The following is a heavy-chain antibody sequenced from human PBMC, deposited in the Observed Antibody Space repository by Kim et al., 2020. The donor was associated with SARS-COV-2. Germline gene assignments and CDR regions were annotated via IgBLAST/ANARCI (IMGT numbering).Heavy chain of an antibody. D-gene: IGHD3-9*01. CDR3: AKMGSRGYYDILTGYYRS. V-gene: IGHV3-23*01. J-gene: IGHJ5*02. CDR2: ISGSGGST. CDR1: GFTFSSYA. Sequence: GGSLRLSCAASGFTFSSYAMSWVRQAPGKGLEWVSAISGSGGSTYYADSVKGRFTISRDNSKNTLYLQMNSLRAEDTAVYYCAKMGSRGYYDILTGYYRSWGQGTLVTVSS.